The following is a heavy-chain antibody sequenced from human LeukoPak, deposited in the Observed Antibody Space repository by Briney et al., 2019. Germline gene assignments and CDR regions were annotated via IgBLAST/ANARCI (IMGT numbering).Heavy chain of an antibody. V-gene: IGHV3-73*01. J-gene: IGHJ6*03. Sequence: GGSLRLSCAASGFTFSGSALHWVRQASGKGLEWVGRIRSTANGYATAYAASVKGRFTISRDDSKNTAYLQMDSLKTEDTAVYYCARVEWELLGDYYYYYMDVWGKGTTVTISS. CDR2: IRSTANGYAT. CDR1: GFTFSGSA. D-gene: IGHD1-26*01. CDR3: ARVEWELLGDYYYYYMDV.